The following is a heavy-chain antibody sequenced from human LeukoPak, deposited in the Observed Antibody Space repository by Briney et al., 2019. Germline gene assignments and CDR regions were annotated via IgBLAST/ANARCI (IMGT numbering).Heavy chain of an antibody. J-gene: IGHJ4*02. CDR1: GYTFTSYY. D-gene: IGHD4-17*01. V-gene: IGHV1-46*01. Sequence: GASVKVSCKASGYTFTSYYMHWVRQAPGQGLEWMGIINPSGGSTSYAQKFQGRVTMTRDTSTSTVYMELSSLRSEDTAVYYCASSKVPLYGDYGPFDYWGQGTLVTVSS. CDR2: INPSGGST. CDR3: ASSKVPLYGDYGPFDY.